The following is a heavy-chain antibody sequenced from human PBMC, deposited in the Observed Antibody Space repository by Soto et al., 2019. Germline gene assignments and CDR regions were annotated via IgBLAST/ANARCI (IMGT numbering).Heavy chain of an antibody. V-gene: IGHV1-2*02. CDR3: ARVSVDVPE. Sequence: QLVQSGAEVKKPGASVRVSCKTSGPTFIAYYIHWVRQAPGQGLEWMGWIDPKSGGTTYEQKFLGRVNMTRDTSINTADMDLNRLTSDDTAVYYCARVSVDVPEWGQGTLITVSS. CDR1: GPTFIAYY. J-gene: IGHJ4*02. CDR2: IDPKSGGT. D-gene: IGHD5-12*01.